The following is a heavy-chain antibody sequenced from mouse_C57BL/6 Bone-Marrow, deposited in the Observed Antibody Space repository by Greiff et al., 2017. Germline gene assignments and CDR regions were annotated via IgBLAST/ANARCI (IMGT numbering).Heavy chain of an antibody. V-gene: IGHV5-6*02. CDR1: GFTFSSYG. D-gene: IGHD2-3*01. Sequence: EVMLVESGGDLVKPGGSLKLSCAASGFTFSSYGMSWVRQTPDKRLEWVATISSGGSYTYYPDSVKGRFTISRDNAKNTLYLQMSSLKSEDTAMYYCARWDGYSSYYAMDYWGQGTSVTVSS. J-gene: IGHJ4*01. CDR2: ISSGGSYT. CDR3: ARWDGYSSYYAMDY.